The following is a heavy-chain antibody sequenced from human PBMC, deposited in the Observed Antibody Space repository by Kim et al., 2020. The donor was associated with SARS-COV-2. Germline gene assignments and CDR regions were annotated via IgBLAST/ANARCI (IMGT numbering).Heavy chain of an antibody. J-gene: IGHJ4*03. CDR1: GFTFSSYA. CDR2: ISYDGSNK. CDR3: ARDYPQRWPALLWFWEYTD. Sequence: GGSLRLSCAASGFTFSSYAMHWVRQAPGKGLEWVAVISYDGSNKYYADSVKGRFTISRDNSKNTLYLQMNSLRAEDTAVYYCARDYPQRWPALLWFWEYTDWGHGTPVTVSS. V-gene: IGHV3-30*04. D-gene: IGHD3-10*01.